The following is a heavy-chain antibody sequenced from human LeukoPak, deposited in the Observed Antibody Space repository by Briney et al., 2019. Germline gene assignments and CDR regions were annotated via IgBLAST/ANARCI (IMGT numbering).Heavy chain of an antibody. CDR3: ARMTNYYYDSSGYIAFDI. J-gene: IGHJ3*02. V-gene: IGHV1-46*01. D-gene: IGHD3-22*01. Sequence: ASVKVSCKASGYTFTSYYMHWVRQAPGQGLEWMGIINPSGGSTSYAQKFQGRVTITADKSTSTAYMELSSLRSEDTAVYYCARMTNYYYDSSGYIAFDIWGQGTMVTVSS. CDR2: INPSGGST. CDR1: GYTFTSYY.